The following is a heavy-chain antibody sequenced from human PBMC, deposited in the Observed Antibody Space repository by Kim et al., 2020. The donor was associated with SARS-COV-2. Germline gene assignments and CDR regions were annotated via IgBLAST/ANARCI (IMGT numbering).Heavy chain of an antibody. V-gene: IGHV3-53*01. CDR2: IYSGGST. Sequence: GGSLRLSCAASGFTVSSNYMSWVRQAPGKGLEWVSVIYSGGSTYYADSVKGRFTISRDNSKNTLYLQMNSLRAEDTAVYYCALHSSSWYHYFDYWGQGTLVTVSS. J-gene: IGHJ4*02. D-gene: IGHD6-13*01. CDR1: GFTVSSNY. CDR3: ALHSSSWYHYFDY.